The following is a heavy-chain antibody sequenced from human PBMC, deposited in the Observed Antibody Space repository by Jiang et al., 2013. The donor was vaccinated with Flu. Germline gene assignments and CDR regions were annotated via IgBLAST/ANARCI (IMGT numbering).Heavy chain of an antibody. V-gene: IGHV3-7*03. D-gene: IGHD6-6*01. CDR3: ARVVSGQLVRKYYFDY. Sequence: NIKQDGSEKYYVDSVKGRFTISRDNAKNSLYLQMNSLRAEDTAVYYCARVVSGQLVRKYYFDYWGQGTLVTVSS. CDR2: IKQDGSEK. J-gene: IGHJ4*02.